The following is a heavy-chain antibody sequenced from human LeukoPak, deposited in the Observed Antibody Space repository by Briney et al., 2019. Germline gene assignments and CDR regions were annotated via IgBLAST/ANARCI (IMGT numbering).Heavy chain of an antibody. Sequence: GVSLRLSCAASGLTVGFKCMSWVRQGPGKGLEWVSIIYSGGSSYYADSVKGRFTVSRDTSKNTLYLQMNSLRAEDTAVYYCATRPDGNDVPYFDYWGQGTLVTVSS. D-gene: IGHD5-12*01. V-gene: IGHV3-66*01. J-gene: IGHJ4*02. CDR2: IYSGGSS. CDR3: ATRPDGNDVPYFDY. CDR1: GLTVGFKC.